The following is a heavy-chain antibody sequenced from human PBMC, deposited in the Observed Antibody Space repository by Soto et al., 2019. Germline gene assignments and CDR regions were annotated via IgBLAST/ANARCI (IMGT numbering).Heavy chain of an antibody. Sequence: GGSLRLSCAASGFTFDDYTMHWVRQAPGKGLEWVSLISWDGGSTYYADSVKGRFTISRDNSKNSLYLQMNSLRTEDTALYYCAKDMTSPPTYSSSWYIYYGMDVWGQGTTVTVSS. CDR3: AKDMTSPPTYSSSWYIYYGMDV. J-gene: IGHJ6*02. CDR2: ISWDGGST. V-gene: IGHV3-43*01. D-gene: IGHD6-13*01. CDR1: GFTFDDYT.